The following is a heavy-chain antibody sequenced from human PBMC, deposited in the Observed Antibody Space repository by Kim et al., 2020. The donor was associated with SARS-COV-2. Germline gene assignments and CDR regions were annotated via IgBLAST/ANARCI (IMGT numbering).Heavy chain of an antibody. D-gene: IGHD6-19*01. V-gene: IGHV3-23*01. CDR1: GFTFSSYA. J-gene: IGHJ4*02. Sequence: GGSLRLSCAASGFTFSSYAMSWVRQAPGKGLEWVSAISGSGGSTYYADSVKGRFTISRDNSKNTLYLQMNSLRAEDTAVYYCAKFSLVSSSGWWSYFDYWGQGTLVTVSS. CDR3: AKFSLVSSSGWWSYFDY. CDR2: ISGSGGST.